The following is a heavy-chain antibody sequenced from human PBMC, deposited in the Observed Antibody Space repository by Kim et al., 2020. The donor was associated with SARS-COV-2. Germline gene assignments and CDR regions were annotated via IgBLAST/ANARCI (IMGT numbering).Heavy chain of an antibody. CDR3: GVGSTLSNFDY. D-gene: IGHD2-2*03. Sequence: GGSLRLSCVGSGFSIRDDYMNWIRQAPGKGLEWVAHISASGVYTNYAASVEGRFTISRDNDLNSLYLQMNSLRAEDTAVYYCGVGSTLSNFDYWGQGTLV. J-gene: IGHJ4*02. V-gene: IGHV3-11*03. CDR1: GFSIRDDY. CDR2: ISASGVYT.